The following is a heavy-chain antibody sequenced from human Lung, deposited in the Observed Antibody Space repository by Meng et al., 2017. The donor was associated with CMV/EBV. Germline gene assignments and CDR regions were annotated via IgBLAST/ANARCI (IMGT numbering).Heavy chain of an antibody. CDR3: ARGKQDAWELLAY. D-gene: IGHD1-26*01. J-gene: IGHJ4*02. CDR1: GVSISSNIR. Sequence: QLQLQASGPGLVKPSGTLSRTCGVSGVSISSNIRWTWVRQRPGKGLEWIGDIDDSGSTNYNPSLDSRISISLDKSKNHFSLKVNSVTAADTAVYYCARGKQDAWELLAYWGQGALVTVSS. V-gene: IGHV4-4*02. CDR2: IDDSGST.